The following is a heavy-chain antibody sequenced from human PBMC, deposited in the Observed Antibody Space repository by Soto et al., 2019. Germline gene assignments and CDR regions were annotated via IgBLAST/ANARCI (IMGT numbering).Heavy chain of an antibody. V-gene: IGHV1-3*01. D-gene: IGHD3-10*01. CDR3: ARDSGSYLYYGMDV. Sequence: GASVKVSCKASGYTFTSYAMHWVRQAPGQRLEWMGWINAGNGNTKYSQKFQGRVTITRDTSASTAYMELSSLRSEDTAVYYCARDSGSYLYYGMDVWGQGTTVTVSS. CDR1: GYTFTSYA. J-gene: IGHJ6*02. CDR2: INAGNGNT.